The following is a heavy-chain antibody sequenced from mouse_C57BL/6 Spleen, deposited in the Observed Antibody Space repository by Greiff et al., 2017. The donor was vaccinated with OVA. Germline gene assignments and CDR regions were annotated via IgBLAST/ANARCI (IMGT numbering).Heavy chain of an antibody. CDR1: GFTFSDFY. Sequence: EVMLVESGGGLVQSGRSLRLSCATSGFTFSDFYMEWVRQAPGKGLEWIAASRNKANDYTKEYSASVKGRFIVSRDTSQSILYLQMNALRAEDTAIYYCARWDGYYAMDYWGQGTSVTVSS. CDR2: SRNKANDYTK. CDR3: ARWDGYYAMDY. J-gene: IGHJ4*01. D-gene: IGHD2-3*01. V-gene: IGHV7-1*01.